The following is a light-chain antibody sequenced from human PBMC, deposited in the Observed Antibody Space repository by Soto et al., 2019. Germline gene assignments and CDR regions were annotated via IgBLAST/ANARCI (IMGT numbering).Light chain of an antibody. J-gene: IGKJ5*01. Sequence: EVVLTQSPGTLSLSPGERATLSCRASQSVSRSYLTWYQQRPGQAPRLVIYGGSRRATGITDRFSGSESGTDFTLTISRLENEDCAVYYCQQYSASTLSFGHGKRLEIK. CDR1: QSVSRSY. V-gene: IGKV3-20*01. CDR2: GGS. CDR3: QQYSASTLS.